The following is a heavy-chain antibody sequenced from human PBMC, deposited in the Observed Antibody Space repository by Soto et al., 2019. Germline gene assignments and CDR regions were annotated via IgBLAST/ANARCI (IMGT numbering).Heavy chain of an antibody. V-gene: IGHV4-30-4*01. Sequence: QVQLQESGPGLVKPSQTLSLTCTVSGGSISSGDYYWSWIRLPPGKGLEWIGYIYYSASTYYNPSLKCRVTISVDTSKNQCSLKESSVTAADTAVYYCARGVGFGDPKPDPWGQGTLVTVSS. CDR3: ARGVGFGDPKPDP. CDR1: GGSISSGDYY. CDR2: IYYSAST. J-gene: IGHJ5*02. D-gene: IGHD3-10*01.